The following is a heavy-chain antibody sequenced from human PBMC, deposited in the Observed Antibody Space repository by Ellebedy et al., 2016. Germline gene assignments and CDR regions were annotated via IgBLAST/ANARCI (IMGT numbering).Heavy chain of an antibody. D-gene: IGHD3-9*01. V-gene: IGHV3-33*03. CDR1: GFTFTGNG. Sequence: GESLKISCATSGFTFTGNGMHWVRQAPGKGLEWVAVIWYDGSKKYYADSVKGRFTISRDNAKNTLYLQMNSLRAEDTALYYCVKDIDDILTPDFDYWGQGTLVTVSS. CDR2: IWYDGSKK. CDR3: VKDIDDILTPDFDY. J-gene: IGHJ4*02.